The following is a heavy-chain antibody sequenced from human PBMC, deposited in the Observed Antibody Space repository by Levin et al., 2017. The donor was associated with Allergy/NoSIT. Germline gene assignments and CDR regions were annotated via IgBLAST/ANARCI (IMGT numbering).Heavy chain of an antibody. V-gene: IGHV3-30-3*01. CDR2: TSDDGADG. CDR3: SRDLPPYSGNYHFEY. D-gene: IGHD1-26*01. CDR1: GFSVSDYM. Sequence: QAGGSLRLSCTASGFSVSDYMMHWVRQAPGKGLEWVAVTSDDGADGYYAASVKGRFTISRDPSNNTLSLQMNSLRPEDTAVYYLSRDLPPYSGNYHFEYWGHGTLVTVSS. J-gene: IGHJ4*01.